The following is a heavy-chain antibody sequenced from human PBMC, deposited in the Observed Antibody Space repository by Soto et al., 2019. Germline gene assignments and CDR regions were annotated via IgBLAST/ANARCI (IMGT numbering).Heavy chain of an antibody. CDR1: GFTFSSYA. CDR2: ISGSGGST. V-gene: IGHV3-23*01. D-gene: IGHD5-12*01. CDR3: AKGRDIVATILGY. Sequence: VQLLESGGGLVQPGGSLRLSCAASGFTFSSYAMSWVRQAPGKGLEWVSAISGSGGSTYYADSVKGRFTIYRDNSKNTLYLQMNSLRAEDKAVYYCAKGRDIVATILGYWGQGTLVTVSS. J-gene: IGHJ4*02.